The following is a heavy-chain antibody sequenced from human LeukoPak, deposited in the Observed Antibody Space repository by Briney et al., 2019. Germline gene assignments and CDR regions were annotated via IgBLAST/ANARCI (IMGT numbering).Heavy chain of an antibody. CDR1: GFSLSAHA. CDR3: ARGLYSSSGG. J-gene: IGHJ4*02. Sequence: KSGGSLRLSCAASGFSLSAHAMHWVRQAPGKGLEWVSSISSSSSYIYYADSVKGRFTISRDNAKNSLYLQMNSLRAEDTAVYYCARGLYSSSGGWGQGTLVTVSS. CDR2: ISSSSSYI. V-gene: IGHV3-21*01. D-gene: IGHD6-19*01.